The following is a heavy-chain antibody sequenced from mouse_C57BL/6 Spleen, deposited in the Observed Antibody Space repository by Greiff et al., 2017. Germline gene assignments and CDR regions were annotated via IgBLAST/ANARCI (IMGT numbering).Heavy chain of an antibody. CDR2: IDPEDGDT. Sequence: VQLQQSGAELVKPGASVKLSCTASGFNFKDYYMHWVKQRTEQGLEWIGRIDPEDGDTKYAPQFPGKATITADTSSNTAYLPLSSLTSEDTAVYYCAKGTTIVATDYWGQGTTLTVSS. CDR1: GFNFKDYY. J-gene: IGHJ2*01. D-gene: IGHD1-1*01. V-gene: IGHV14-2*01. CDR3: AKGTTIVATDY.